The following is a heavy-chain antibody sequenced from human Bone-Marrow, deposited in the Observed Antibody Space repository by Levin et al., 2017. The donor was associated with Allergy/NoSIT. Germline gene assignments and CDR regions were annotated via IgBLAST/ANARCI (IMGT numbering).Heavy chain of an antibody. D-gene: IGHD5-18*01. J-gene: IGHJ6*02. Sequence: ASVKVSCKASGYTFTSYAMNWVRQAPGQGLEWMGWINTNTGNPTYAQGFTGRFVFSLDTSVSTAYLQICSLKAEDTAVYYCARDLRIQLWSNYYYYGMDVWGQGTTVTVSS. CDR2: INTNTGNP. CDR3: ARDLRIQLWSNYYYYGMDV. CDR1: GYTFTSYA. V-gene: IGHV7-4-1*01.